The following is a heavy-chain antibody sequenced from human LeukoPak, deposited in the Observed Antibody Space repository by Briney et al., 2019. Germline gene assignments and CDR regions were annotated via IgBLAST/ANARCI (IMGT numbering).Heavy chain of an antibody. CDR1: GLTVSSNY. CDR3: PGGPGYAHRH. CDR2: TYSGGST. D-gene: IGHD2-2*01. J-gene: IGHJ4*02. V-gene: IGHV3-66*01. Sequence: GGSLTLSCVPSGLTVSSNYMSWARQAPGKGLEWVSVTYSGGSTDYADSVKGRFTISRDNSKNTLYLQMNSLRVEDTAVYYCPGGPGYAHRHWGRKTLDTVSS.